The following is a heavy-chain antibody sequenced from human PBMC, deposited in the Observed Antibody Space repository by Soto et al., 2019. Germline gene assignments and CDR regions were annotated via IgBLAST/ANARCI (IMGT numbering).Heavy chain of an antibody. Sequence: GGSLRLSCAASGFSFSSYAMHWVRQAPGKGLEWVGVISYDGSNKYYADSVKGRFTISRDNSKNTLYLQMNSLKPEDTAVYYCAKRFGNGWYYFDYWGQGTLVTVS. D-gene: IGHD6-19*01. V-gene: IGHV3-30*18. CDR1: GFSFSSYA. CDR2: ISYDGSNK. J-gene: IGHJ4*02. CDR3: AKRFGNGWYYFDY.